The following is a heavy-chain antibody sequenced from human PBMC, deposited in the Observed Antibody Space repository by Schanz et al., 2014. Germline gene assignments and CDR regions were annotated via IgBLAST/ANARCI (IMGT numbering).Heavy chain of an antibody. D-gene: IGHD3-10*01. CDR2: IGTAGDT. J-gene: IGHJ4*02. V-gene: IGHV3-13*04. CDR1: GFSIRNHD. CDR3: ARDNYYGSGSCAY. Sequence: EVQLVESGGGLVQPGGSLRLSCAASGFSIRNHDMHWVRQATGAGLEWVSAIGTAGDTFYLDSVKGRFTISRENAKNSLYLQMNSLRAGDTAVYYCARDNYYGSGSCAYWGQGALVTVSS.